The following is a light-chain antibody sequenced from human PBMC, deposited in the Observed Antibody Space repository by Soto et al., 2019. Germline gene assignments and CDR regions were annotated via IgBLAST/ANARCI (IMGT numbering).Light chain of an antibody. V-gene: IGKV2-24*01. Sequence: DIVLTQTPLSSPVTLGQPASISCRSSQSLVHSDGNTYLSWFHQRPGQPPRLLIDKVSNRFSGVPDRFSGSGAGTDFTLKIRGVEAEAVGIYFGMQATQYRPYTFGQGTKLEIK. CDR3: MQATQYRPYT. CDR2: KVS. CDR1: QSLVHSDGNTY. J-gene: IGKJ2*01.